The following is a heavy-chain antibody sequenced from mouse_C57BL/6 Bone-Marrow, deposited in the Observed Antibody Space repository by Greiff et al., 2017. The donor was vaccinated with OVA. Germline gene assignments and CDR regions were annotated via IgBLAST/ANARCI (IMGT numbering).Heavy chain of an antibody. J-gene: IGHJ2*01. CDR1: GFTFSDYG. V-gene: IGHV5-17*01. CDR3: ARIYGSSYGYFDY. CDR2: ISSGSSTI. D-gene: IGHD1-1*01. Sequence: DVMLVESGGGLVKPGGSLKLSCAASGFTFSDYGMHWVRQAPEKGLEWVAYISSGSSTIYYADTVKGRFTISRDNAKNTLFLQMTSLRSEDTAMYYCARIYGSSYGYFDYWGQGTTLTVSS.